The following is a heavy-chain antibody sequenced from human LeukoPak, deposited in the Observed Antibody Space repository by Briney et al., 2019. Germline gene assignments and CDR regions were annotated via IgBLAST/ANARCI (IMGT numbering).Heavy chain of an antibody. V-gene: IGHV1-46*01. CDR2: INPSGGST. Sequence: GASVKVSCKASGYTFTSYYMHWVRQAPGQGLEWMGIINPSGGSTSYAQKFQGRVTMTRDMSTSTVYMELSSLRSEDTAVYYCARDPGYSNHEHYFDYWGQGTLVTVSS. CDR3: ARDPGYSNHEHYFDY. J-gene: IGHJ4*02. D-gene: IGHD4-11*01. CDR1: GYTFTSYY.